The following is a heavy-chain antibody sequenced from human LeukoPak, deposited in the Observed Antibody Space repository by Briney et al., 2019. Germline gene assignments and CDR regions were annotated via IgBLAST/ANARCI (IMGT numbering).Heavy chain of an antibody. CDR3: AKGGYINGYDY. D-gene: IGHD5-18*01. V-gene: IGHV3-7*01. CDR2: INQDGSKE. CDR1: GFTFRSYW. J-gene: IGHJ4*02. Sequence: PGGSLRLPCAASGFTFRSYWMNWVRQAPGKGLEWVANINQDGSKEYYLDSVKGRFTISRDNDKNSLYLQVNSLRAEDTAVYYCAKGGYINGYDYWGQGTLVTVSS.